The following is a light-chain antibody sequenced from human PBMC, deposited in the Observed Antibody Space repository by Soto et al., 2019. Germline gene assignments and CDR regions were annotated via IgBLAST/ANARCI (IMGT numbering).Light chain of an antibody. CDR3: QQYNSYSRT. Sequence: DIQMTQSPSTLSASVGDRVTITCRASQRISNWLAWYQQKPGKAPKLVIYRASTLESGVPSRFSGSGSGTEVTHTISSLQPDDFGTYFCQQYNSYSRTFGPGTKVDIK. J-gene: IGKJ3*01. V-gene: IGKV1-5*03. CDR2: RAS. CDR1: QRISNW.